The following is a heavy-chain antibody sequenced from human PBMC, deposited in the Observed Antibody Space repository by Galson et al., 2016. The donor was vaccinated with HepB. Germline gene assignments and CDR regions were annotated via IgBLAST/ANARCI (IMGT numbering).Heavy chain of an antibody. CDR1: GFTFSSYV. CDR3: AKGVHYDSSGYLGIFDC. J-gene: IGHJ4*02. D-gene: IGHD3-22*01. V-gene: IGHV3-30*18. CDR2: ISYDGSNK. Sequence: SLRLSCAASGFTFSSYVMHWVRQAPGKGLEWVAVISYDGSNKYYADSVKGRFTISRDNSKNTVYLEMNSLRAEDTAVYYCAKGVHYDSSGYLGIFDCWGRGTLVTVSS.